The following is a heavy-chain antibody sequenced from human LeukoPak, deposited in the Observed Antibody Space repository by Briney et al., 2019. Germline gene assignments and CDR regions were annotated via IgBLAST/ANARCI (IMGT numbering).Heavy chain of an antibody. Sequence: PSETLSLTCAVYGGSFSGYYWSWIRQPPGKGLEWIGEINHSGSTNYNPSLKSRVTISVDTFKNQFSLKLSSVTAADTAVYYCARDLGYCTSTSCRYFDYWGQGTLVTVSS. CDR2: INHSGST. D-gene: IGHD2-2*01. CDR3: ARDLGYCTSTSCRYFDY. CDR1: GGSFSGYY. J-gene: IGHJ4*02. V-gene: IGHV4-34*01.